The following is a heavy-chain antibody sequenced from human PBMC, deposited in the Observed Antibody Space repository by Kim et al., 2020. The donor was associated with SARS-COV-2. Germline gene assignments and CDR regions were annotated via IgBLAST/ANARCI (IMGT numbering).Heavy chain of an antibody. J-gene: IGHJ4*02. CDR2: LNEDGGQR. Sequence: GGSLRLSCAASGFTFTTFWMNWVRQAPGKGLEWVANLNEDGGQRYYVDSVRGRFTISRDNAKDSVYLQMNSLRAEDTAVYYCVRGYVSSGPHWGQGTLVT. CDR1: GFTFTTFW. D-gene: IGHD3-22*01. V-gene: IGHV3-7*04. CDR3: VRGYVSSGPH.